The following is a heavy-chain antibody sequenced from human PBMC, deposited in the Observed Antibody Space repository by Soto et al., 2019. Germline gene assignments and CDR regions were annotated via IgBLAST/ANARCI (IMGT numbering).Heavy chain of an antibody. CDR3: ARVGVGARNCDWFDP. D-gene: IGHD1-26*01. CDR2: INHSGST. V-gene: IGHV4-34*01. Sequence: SETLSLTCAVYGGSFSGYYWSWIRQPPGKGLEWIGEINHSGSTNYNPSLKSRVTISVDTSKNQFSLKLSSVTAADTAVYYCARVGVGARNCDWFDPWGQGTLVTVSS. CDR1: GGSFSGYY. J-gene: IGHJ5*02.